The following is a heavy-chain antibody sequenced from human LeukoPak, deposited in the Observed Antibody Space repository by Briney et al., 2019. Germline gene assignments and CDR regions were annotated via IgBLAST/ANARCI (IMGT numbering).Heavy chain of an antibody. D-gene: IGHD6-19*01. CDR3: ATSIGVAVAFDF. V-gene: IGHV3-21*04. CDR2: IGSASSYV. Sequence: GGSLRLSCAASGFTFSSHGMHWVRQAPGKGLEWVAFIGSASSYVFYADSVKGRFTISRDNAKNSLYLQMNSLKAEDAAIYYCATSIGVAVAFDFWGQGTLVTVSS. CDR1: GFTFSSHG. J-gene: IGHJ4*02.